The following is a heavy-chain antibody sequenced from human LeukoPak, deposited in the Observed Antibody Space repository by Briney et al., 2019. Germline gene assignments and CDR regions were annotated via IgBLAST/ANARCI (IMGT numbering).Heavy chain of an antibody. D-gene: IGHD3-9*01. CDR3: ARWGMDILTGYYMRGDFDY. Sequence: ALVKVSCKASGYTFTGYSIHWVRQAPGQGLEWMGWINPNNAGTKYAQNFQGRVTMTRDTSISTAYMELSRLRSDDTAVYYCARWGMDILTGYYMRGDFDYWGQGTLVIVSS. J-gene: IGHJ4*02. CDR2: INPNNAGT. V-gene: IGHV1-2*02. CDR1: GYTFTGYS.